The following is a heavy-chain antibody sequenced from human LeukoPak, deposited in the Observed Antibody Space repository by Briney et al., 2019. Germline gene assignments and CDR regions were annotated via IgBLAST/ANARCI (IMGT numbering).Heavy chain of an antibody. CDR1: GGSFRGYY. J-gene: IGHJ5*02. CDR2: IYSSGST. D-gene: IGHD3-22*01. CDR3: ARDLKVGFYYDSSGSYSFDP. Sequence: SETLSLTCAVYGGSFRGYYWGWIRQPPGKGLEGIASIYSSGSTYYNPSLKSRVTISVDTSKNQFSLKLSSVTAADTAVYYCARDLKVGFYYDSSGSYSFDPWGQGILVTVSS. V-gene: IGHV4-39*07.